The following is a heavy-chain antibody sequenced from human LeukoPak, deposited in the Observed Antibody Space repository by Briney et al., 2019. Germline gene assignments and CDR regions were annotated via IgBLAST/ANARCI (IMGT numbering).Heavy chain of an antibody. CDR3: ARGLRYLDWLLDY. V-gene: IGHV3-20*04. J-gene: IGHJ4*02. Sequence: PGGSLRLSCVASGFTFDDHDMSWVRQAPGKGLEWVSGINWNGGSTGYADSVKGRFTISRDNAKNSLYLQMNSLRAEDTALYYCARGLRYLDWLLDYWGQGTLVTVSS. CDR2: INWNGGST. D-gene: IGHD3-9*01. CDR1: GFTFDDHD.